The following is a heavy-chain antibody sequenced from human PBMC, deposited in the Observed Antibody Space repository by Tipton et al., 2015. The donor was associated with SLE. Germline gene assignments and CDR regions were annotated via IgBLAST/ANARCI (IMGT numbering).Heavy chain of an antibody. D-gene: IGHD3-22*01. J-gene: IGHJ6*02. CDR1: GGSISSSDFY. V-gene: IGHV4-61*08. Sequence: TLSLTCLVSGGSISSSDFYWSWIRQPPGKRLEWIGLIYHTGAANYNPSLNSRVTISIDTSRKQFSLSLHSVTAADTAVYYCARGRYFGSTGFRSQHWFFGMDVWGQGTTVTVSS. CDR3: ARGRYFGSTGFRSQHWFFGMDV. CDR2: IYHTGAA.